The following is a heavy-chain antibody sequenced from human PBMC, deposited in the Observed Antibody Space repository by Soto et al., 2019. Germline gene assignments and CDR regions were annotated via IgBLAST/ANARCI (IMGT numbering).Heavy chain of an antibody. CDR1: GFTFSSYS. J-gene: IGHJ6*02. Sequence: EVQLVESGGGLVQPGGSLRLSCAASGFTFSSYSMNWVRQAPGKGLEWVSYISSSSSTIYYADSVKGRFTISRDNAKNSLYLQMNSLRDEHTAVYYCARDMVGATTHYYYGMDVWGQGATVTVSS. V-gene: IGHV3-48*02. D-gene: IGHD1-26*01. CDR3: ARDMVGATTHYYYGMDV. CDR2: ISSSSSTI.